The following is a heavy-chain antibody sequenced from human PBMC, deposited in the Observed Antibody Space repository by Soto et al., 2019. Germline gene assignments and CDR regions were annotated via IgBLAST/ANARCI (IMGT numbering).Heavy chain of an antibody. CDR1: GASITPNY. Sequence: QVRLQESGPGLLKPSETLSLTCSVSGASITPNYWSWIRQAPGKGLEWIGYIYFAGTTTYNPSLKSRVXLXVXTSENQFSLNLTSVTAADTAVYYCARLGAYYQALDTWGQGILVTVSS. CDR3: ARLGAYYQALDT. D-gene: IGHD3-22*01. J-gene: IGHJ5*02. V-gene: IGHV4-59*08. CDR2: IYFAGTT.